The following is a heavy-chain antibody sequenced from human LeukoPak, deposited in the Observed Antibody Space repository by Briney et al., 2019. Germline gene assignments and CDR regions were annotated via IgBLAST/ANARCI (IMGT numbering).Heavy chain of an antibody. J-gene: IGHJ5*02. CDR1: GYTLTELS. CDR3: ARAFLVGAIGIWFDP. V-gene: IGHV1-24*01. D-gene: IGHD1-26*01. CDR2: FDPEDGET. Sequence: ASVKVSCKVSGYTLTELSMHWVRQAPGKGLEWMGGFDPEDGETIYAQKFQGRVTMTEDTSTDTAYMELSSLRSEDAAVYYCARAFLVGAIGIWFDPWGQGTLVTVSS.